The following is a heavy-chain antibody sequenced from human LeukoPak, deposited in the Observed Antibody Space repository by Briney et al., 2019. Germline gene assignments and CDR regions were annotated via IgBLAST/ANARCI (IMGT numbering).Heavy chain of an antibody. CDR3: AKDRMTTVTGHYYYGMDV. V-gene: IGHV3-74*01. CDR2: ISSDGSTT. D-gene: IGHD4-17*01. CDR1: GFTFSSYW. Sequence: PGGSLRLSCGASGFTFSSYWMHGVRQAPGKGLVWISRISSDGSTTSYADSVKGRFTISRDNAKNTLYLQMNSLRAEDTAVYYCAKDRMTTVTGHYYYGMDVWGQGTTVTVSS. J-gene: IGHJ6*02.